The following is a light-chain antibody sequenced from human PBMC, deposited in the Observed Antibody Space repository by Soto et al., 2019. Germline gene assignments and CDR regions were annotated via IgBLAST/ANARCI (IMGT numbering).Light chain of an antibody. Sequence: QSALTQPRSVSGSPGQSVTISCTATSSDVGGYNYVSWYQQHPGKAPKLMIYDVNKRPSGVPDRFSGSKSGNTASLTISGLQAEDEADYYCCSYAGSYSLVFGGGTKVTVL. CDR2: DVN. V-gene: IGLV2-11*01. CDR1: SSDVGGYNY. CDR3: CSYAGSYSLV. J-gene: IGLJ2*01.